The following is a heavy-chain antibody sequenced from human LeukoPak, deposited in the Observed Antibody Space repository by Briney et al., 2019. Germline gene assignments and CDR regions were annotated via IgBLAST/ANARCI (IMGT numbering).Heavy chain of an antibody. D-gene: IGHD1-1*01. V-gene: IGHV3-73*01. Sequence: GGSLRLSCAASGFTFSGSAMHWVRQAAGKGLEWVGRIRSKASSYATAYAASVKGRFTISRDDSKNTAYLQMNSLKTEDTAVYYCTRRGGTTPGALIDYWGQGTLVTVSS. CDR3: TRRGGTTPGALIDY. CDR2: IRSKASSYAT. CDR1: GFTFSGSA. J-gene: IGHJ4*02.